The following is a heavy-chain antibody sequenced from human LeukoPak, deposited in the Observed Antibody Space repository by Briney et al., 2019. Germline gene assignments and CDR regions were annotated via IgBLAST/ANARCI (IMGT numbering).Heavy chain of an antibody. CDR1: GFTFSSYG. Sequence: GRSLRLSCAAPGFTFSSYGMHWVRQAPGKGLEWVAVISYDGSNKYYADSVKGRFTISRDNSKNTLYLQMNSLRAEDTAVYYCARTSGSYLTGAFDIWGQGTMVTVSS. CDR3: ARTSGSYLTGAFDI. J-gene: IGHJ3*02. CDR2: ISYDGSNK. V-gene: IGHV3-30*03. D-gene: IGHD1-26*01.